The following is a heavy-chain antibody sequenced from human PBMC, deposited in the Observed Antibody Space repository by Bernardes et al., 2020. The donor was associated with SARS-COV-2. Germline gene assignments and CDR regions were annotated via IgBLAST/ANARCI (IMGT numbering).Heavy chain of an antibody. CDR2: IYYSGST. J-gene: IGHJ4*02. Sequence: SETLSLTCSVSGGSISNYYWTWIRQPPGKGLEWIGYIYYSGSTNYNPSLKSRVTISVDTSKNQFSLKLSSVTAADTAVYYCARESEWLRRFDYWGQGTLVTVSS. D-gene: IGHD5-12*01. V-gene: IGHV4-59*01. CDR3: ARESEWLRRFDY. CDR1: GGSISNYY.